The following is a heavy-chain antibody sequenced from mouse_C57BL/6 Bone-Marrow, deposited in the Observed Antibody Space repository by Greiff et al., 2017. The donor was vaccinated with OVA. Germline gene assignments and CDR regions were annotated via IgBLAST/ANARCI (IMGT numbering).Heavy chain of an antibody. J-gene: IGHJ3*01. Sequence: EVKLVESGGDLVKPGGSLKLSCAASGFTFSSYGMSWVRQTPDKRLEWVATISSGGSYTYYPARVKGRFTISRDNAKNTLYLQMSSLKSEDTAMYYCARHGRDLFAYWGQGTLVTVSA. V-gene: IGHV5-6*01. D-gene: IGHD3-3*01. CDR1: GFTFSSYG. CDR2: ISSGGSYT. CDR3: ARHGRDLFAY.